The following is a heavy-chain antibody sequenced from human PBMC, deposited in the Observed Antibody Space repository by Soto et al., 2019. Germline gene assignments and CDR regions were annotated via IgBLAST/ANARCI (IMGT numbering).Heavy chain of an antibody. CDR1: GYSFTIYG. CDR3: AMVDVYVTPSPQDV. J-gene: IGHJ6*02. CDR2: INTYNGNT. Sequence: ASVKVSCKASGYSFTIYGIAWARQAPGQGLEWMGWINTYNGNTNYAQNLQGRVTLTTDTSTSTAYMELTSLRSNDTAIYYCAMVDVYVTPSPQDVWGQGATVTSP. V-gene: IGHV1-18*01. D-gene: IGHD3-16*01.